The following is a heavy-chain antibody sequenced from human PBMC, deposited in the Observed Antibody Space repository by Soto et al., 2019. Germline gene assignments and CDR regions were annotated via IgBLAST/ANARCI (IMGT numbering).Heavy chain of an antibody. Sequence: GGSLRLSCAASGFTFDDYAMHWVRQAPGKGLEWVSGISWNSGSIGYADSVKGRFTISRDNAKNSLYLQMNSLRAEDTALYYCAKELRRYSRSWYTVDYWGQGTLVTVYS. CDR1: GFTFDDYA. J-gene: IGHJ4*02. CDR2: ISWNSGSI. CDR3: AKELRRYSRSWYTVDY. V-gene: IGHV3-9*01. D-gene: IGHD6-13*01.